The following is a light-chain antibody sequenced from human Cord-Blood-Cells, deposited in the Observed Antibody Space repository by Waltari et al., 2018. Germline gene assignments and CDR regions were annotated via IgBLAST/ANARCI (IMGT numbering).Light chain of an antibody. Sequence: AIRVTHSPFSLSASVGASDTLTCWASQRSSSYLAGYQQNPAKAPKLFIYYASSLQSGVPSRCSGSGLGTDYTLTISSLEPEDFATYYCQQYYSTPRTFGPGTKVDIK. J-gene: IGKJ3*01. V-gene: IGKV1D-43*01. CDR2: YAS. CDR1: QRSSSY. CDR3: QQYYSTPRT.